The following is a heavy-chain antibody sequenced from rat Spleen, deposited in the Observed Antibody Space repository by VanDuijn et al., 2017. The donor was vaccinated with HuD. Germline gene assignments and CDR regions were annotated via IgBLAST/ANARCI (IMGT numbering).Heavy chain of an antibody. CDR2: ISYDGSSS. CDR3: ARRLYDYFDY. CDR1: GFTFNDYW. D-gene: IGHD1-2*01. J-gene: IGHJ2*01. V-gene: IGHV5-29*01. Sequence: EVQLVESGGGLVQPGRSLKLSCVASGFTFNDYWMTWVRQAPTKGLEWVATISYDGSSSYYRDSVKGRFTFSRDNAKSTLYLQMDSLRSEDTATYYCARRLYDYFDYWGQGVMVTVSS.